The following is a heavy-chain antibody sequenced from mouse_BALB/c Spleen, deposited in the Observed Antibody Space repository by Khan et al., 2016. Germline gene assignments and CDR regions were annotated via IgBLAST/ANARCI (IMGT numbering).Heavy chain of an antibody. CDR2: IWGDGST. J-gene: IGHJ3*01. Sequence: VQLQESGPGLVAPSQSLSITCTVSGFSLTGFSVHWVRQPPGKALEWLGMIWGDGSTDYNSGLKSRLSFSKDDSKSQVFLKMNSLQTDDTARYFCASYYDYDGGFAYWGQGTLVTVSA. V-gene: IGHV2-6-7*01. CDR3: ASYYDYDGGFAY. CDR1: GFSLTGFS. D-gene: IGHD2-4*01.